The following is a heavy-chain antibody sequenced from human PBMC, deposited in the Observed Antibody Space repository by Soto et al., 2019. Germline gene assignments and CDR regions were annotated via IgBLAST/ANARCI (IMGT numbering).Heavy chain of an antibody. Sequence: EVQLLESGGGLVQPGGSLRLCCAASGFTFSTYGMSWVRQAPGTGLEWVSGISGSGGDTYYADSVKGRFTISRDNSKNTLYLQMNSLRAEDTAVYYCAKREGYGVVDYWGQGTLVTVSS. V-gene: IGHV3-23*01. CDR3: AKREGYGVVDY. CDR2: ISGSGGDT. D-gene: IGHD5-12*01. J-gene: IGHJ4*02. CDR1: GFTFSTYG.